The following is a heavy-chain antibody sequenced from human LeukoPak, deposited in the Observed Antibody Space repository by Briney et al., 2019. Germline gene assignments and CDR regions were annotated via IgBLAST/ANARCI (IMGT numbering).Heavy chain of an antibody. J-gene: IGHJ4*02. CDR1: GYSFTSYW. V-gene: IGHV5-51*01. CDR2: IYPGDSDT. CDR3: ARHVSVWGSYRDY. D-gene: IGHD3-16*02. Sequence: GESLKISCKGSGYSFTSYWIGWVRQMPGKGLEWMGIIYPGDSDTRYIPSFQGQVTISADKSISTAYLQWSSLKASDTAMYYCARHVSVWGSYRDYWGQGTLVTVSS.